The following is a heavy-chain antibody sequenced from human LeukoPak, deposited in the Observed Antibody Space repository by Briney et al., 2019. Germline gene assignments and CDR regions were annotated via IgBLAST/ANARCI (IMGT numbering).Heavy chain of an antibody. V-gene: IGHV3-66*02. CDR1: GFTVSSNC. CDR2: IYSGGST. Sequence: GGSLRLSCAASGFTVSSNCMSWVRQAPGKGLEWVSVIYSGGSTYYADSVKGRFTISRDNSKNTLYLQMNSLRAEDTAVYYCARDYYDSSSYVAETWGQGTLVTVSS. J-gene: IGHJ5*02. D-gene: IGHD3-22*01. CDR3: ARDYYDSSSYVAET.